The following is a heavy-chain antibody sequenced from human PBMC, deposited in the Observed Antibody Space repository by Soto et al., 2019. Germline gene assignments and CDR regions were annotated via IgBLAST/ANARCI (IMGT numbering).Heavy chain of an antibody. CDR3: ARICDDMVYGSGTPPSFGL. J-gene: IGHJ4*02. V-gene: IGHV2-70*13. CDR2: IDWEDHK. CDR1: GFALTTSGIC. Sequence: SGPTLVNPTQTLTLTCTFSGFALTTSGICVSWIRQPPGKPPEWLALIDWEDHKYYTTSLKTRLTVSMGTSKNQVVLTMTNMETVDTATYYCARICDDMVYGSGTPPSFGLWGPGTQVTVSS. D-gene: IGHD3-10*01.